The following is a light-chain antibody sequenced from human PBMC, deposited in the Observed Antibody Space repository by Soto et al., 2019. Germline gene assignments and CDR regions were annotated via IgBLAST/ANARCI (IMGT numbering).Light chain of an antibody. V-gene: IGLV2-14*01. CDR2: EVN. Sequence: QSVLTQPAYVSGSPGQSISFSCAGSNSDIATSVYVSWYQQHPGKAPQLIVYEVNKRPSGVSNRFSGTQSGNTASLTISGLQPDDEADYYCSFFTGNEAKYVLGYGTKGTVL. J-gene: IGLJ1*01. CDR3: SFFTGNEAKYV. CDR1: NSDIATSVY.